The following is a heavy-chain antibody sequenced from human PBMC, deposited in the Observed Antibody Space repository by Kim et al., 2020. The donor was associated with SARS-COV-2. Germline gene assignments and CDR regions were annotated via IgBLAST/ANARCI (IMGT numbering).Heavy chain of an antibody. V-gene: IGHV1-69*04. J-gene: IGHJ4*02. CDR1: GGTFSSYA. D-gene: IGHD6-13*01. CDR3: AVQGGSSLFDY. CDR2: IIPILGIA. Sequence: SVKVSCKASGGTFSSYAISWVRQAPGQGLEWMGRIIPILGIANYAQKFQGRVTITADKSTSTAYMELSSLRSEDTAVYYCAVQGGSSLFDYWGQGTLVTVSS.